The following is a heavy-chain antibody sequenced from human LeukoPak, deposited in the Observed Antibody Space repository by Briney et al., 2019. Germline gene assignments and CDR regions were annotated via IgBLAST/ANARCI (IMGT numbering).Heavy chain of an antibody. V-gene: IGHV4-59*08. D-gene: IGHD6-19*01. CDR1: GGSISSYY. CDR2: IYYSGST. Sequence: SETLSLTCTVSGGSISSYYWSWIRQPPGKGLEWVGYIYYSGSTNYNPSLKSRVTISVDTSKNQFSLKLSSVTAADTAVYYCARHAYSSGWIDYWGQGTLVTVSS. J-gene: IGHJ4*02. CDR3: ARHAYSSGWIDY.